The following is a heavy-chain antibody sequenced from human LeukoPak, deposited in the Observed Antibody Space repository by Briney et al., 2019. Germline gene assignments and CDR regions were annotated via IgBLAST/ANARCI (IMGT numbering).Heavy chain of an antibody. V-gene: IGHV3-30*14. CDR1: GFTFSSYA. D-gene: IGHD6-19*01. CDR3: ARVREGSGHFDY. Sequence: GGSLRLSCAASGFTFSSYAMHWVRQAPGKGLEWVAVISYDGSNKYYADSVKGRFTISRDNSKNTLYLQMNSLRAEDTAVYYCARVREGSGHFDYWGQGTLVTVSS. J-gene: IGHJ4*02. CDR2: ISYDGSNK.